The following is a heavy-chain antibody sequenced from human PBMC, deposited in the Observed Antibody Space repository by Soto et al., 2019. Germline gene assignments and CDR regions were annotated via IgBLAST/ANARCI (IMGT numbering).Heavy chain of an antibody. D-gene: IGHD7-27*01. CDR2: INPDGSST. CDR3: TRDLTGVEDA. Sequence: GGSLRLSCTVSGVTFNNYWMHWVRQAPGKGLVWVSRINPDGSSTSYADSVKGRFTISRDNAKNTLYLQMNSLRAEDTAVYYCTRDLTGVEDACGQRTSVTVAS. CDR1: GVTFNNYW. J-gene: IGHJ5*02. V-gene: IGHV3-74*01.